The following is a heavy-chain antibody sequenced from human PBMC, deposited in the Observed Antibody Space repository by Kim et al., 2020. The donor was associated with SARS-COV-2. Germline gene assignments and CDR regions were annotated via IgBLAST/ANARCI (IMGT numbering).Heavy chain of an antibody. V-gene: IGHV1-69*04. J-gene: IGHJ4*02. Sequence: YAQNFQGRVTITADKSTSTAYMELTSLRSEDTAVYYCASDDSSGYYLVYWGQGTLVTVSS. D-gene: IGHD3-22*01. CDR3: ASDDSSGYYLVY.